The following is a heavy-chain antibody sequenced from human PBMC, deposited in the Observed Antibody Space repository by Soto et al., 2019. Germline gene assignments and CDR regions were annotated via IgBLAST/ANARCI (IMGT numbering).Heavy chain of an antibody. Sequence: PGGSLRLSCAASGFTFSSYSMNWVRQAPGKGLEWVSYISSSSSTIYYADSVKGRFTISRDNAKNSLYPQMNSLRDEDTVVYYCARDMGYCTNGVCLNWFDPWGQGTLVTVSS. CDR1: GFTFSSYS. D-gene: IGHD2-8*01. CDR3: ARDMGYCTNGVCLNWFDP. J-gene: IGHJ5*02. CDR2: ISSSSSTI. V-gene: IGHV3-48*02.